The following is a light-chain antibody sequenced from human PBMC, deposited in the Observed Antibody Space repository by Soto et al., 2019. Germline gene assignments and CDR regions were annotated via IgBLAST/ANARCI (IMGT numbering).Light chain of an antibody. V-gene: IGKV3-20*01. CDR2: NTS. Sequence: EIVLTQSPGTLSLSPGERATLSCRASQSVSSSYLAWYQQKPGQAPRLLIYNTSSRATGIPDRFSGSGSGTDFTLTISRLELEDFAVYYCQQYGSSLLTFGGGTKVEIK. J-gene: IGKJ4*01. CDR1: QSVSSSY. CDR3: QQYGSSLLT.